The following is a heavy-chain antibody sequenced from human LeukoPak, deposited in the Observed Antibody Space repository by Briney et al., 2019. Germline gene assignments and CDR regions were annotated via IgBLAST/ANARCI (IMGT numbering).Heavy chain of an antibody. D-gene: IGHD3-22*01. CDR1: GGSISSYY. J-gene: IGHJ4*02. V-gene: IGHV4-59*01. CDR2: IYYTGST. CDR3: ARGGHYYDTSGSTYYFHY. Sequence: SETLSLTCTVSGGSISSYYWSWIRQPPGNGLEWIGYIYYTGSTNYNPSLQSRVTISVDTSKNQFSLKLSSVTAADTAVYYCARGGHYYDTSGSTYYFHYWGQGTLVTVSS.